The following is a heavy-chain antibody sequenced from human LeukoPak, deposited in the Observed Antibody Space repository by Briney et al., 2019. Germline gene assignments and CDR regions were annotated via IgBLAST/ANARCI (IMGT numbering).Heavy chain of an antibody. CDR3: VKRYSSSWNIDY. CDR2: ISYDGSNK. J-gene: IGHJ4*02. CDR1: GFTFSSYG. V-gene: IGHV3-30*18. Sequence: PGGSLRLSCAASGFTFSSYGMHWVRQAPGKGLEWVAVISYDGSNKYYADSVKGRFTISRDNSKNTLYLQMNSLRAEDTAVYYCVKRYSSSWNIDYWGQGTLVTVSS. D-gene: IGHD6-13*01.